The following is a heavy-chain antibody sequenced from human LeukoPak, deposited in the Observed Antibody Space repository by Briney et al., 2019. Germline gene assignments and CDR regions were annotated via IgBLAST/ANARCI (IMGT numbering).Heavy chain of an antibody. Sequence: PSETLSLTCAVYGGSFSGYYWSWIRQPPGKGLEWIGEINHSGSTNYNPSLKSRATISVDTSKNQFSLKLSSVTAADTAVYYCARGRYYDYVWGSYRSSYFDYWGQGTLVTVSS. CDR1: GGSFSGYY. CDR3: ARGRYYDYVWGSYRSSYFDY. J-gene: IGHJ4*02. D-gene: IGHD3-16*02. V-gene: IGHV4-34*01. CDR2: INHSGST.